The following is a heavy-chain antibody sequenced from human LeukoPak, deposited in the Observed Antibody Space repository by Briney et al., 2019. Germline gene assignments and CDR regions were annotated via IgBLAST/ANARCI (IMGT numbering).Heavy chain of an antibody. V-gene: IGHV1-2*02. CDR1: GYTFTDYF. J-gene: IGHJ6*02. CDR2: INPNDGGT. Sequence: ASVKVSCKASGYTFTDYFIHWVRQAPGQGLEWVGWINPNDGGTRCAQKFQGRVTVTRDTSINTAYMELSRLTFDDTALYYCTTHQSGIYFGMDLWGQGATVTVSS. CDR3: TTHQSGIYFGMDL. D-gene: IGHD1-26*01.